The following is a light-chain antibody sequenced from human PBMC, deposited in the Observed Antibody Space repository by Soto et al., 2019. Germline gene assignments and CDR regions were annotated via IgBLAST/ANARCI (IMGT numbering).Light chain of an antibody. CDR2: AAS. CDR1: QGISNY. J-gene: IGKJ5*01. V-gene: IGKV1-27*01. CDR3: EEHNSAAVT. Sequence: DDQLSQTPSAVAASIGDRVTGSCRASQGISNYLAWYQQKPGKVPKLLIYAASTLQSGVPSRFSGSGSGTDFTLTIRCLHPYDVAPHYCEEHNSAAVTIAQGALPEVK.